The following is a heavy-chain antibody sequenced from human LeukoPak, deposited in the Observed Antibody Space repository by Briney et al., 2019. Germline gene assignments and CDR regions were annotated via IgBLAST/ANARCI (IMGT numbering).Heavy chain of an antibody. J-gene: IGHJ6*03. D-gene: IGHD2-2*01. Sequence: GGSLRLSCAASGFTFSSYSMNWVRQTPGKGLEWVSYISSSSSTIYYADSVKGRFTISRDNAKNSLYLQMNSLRAEDTAVYYCARRQYQLLKGNYYYMDVWGKGTTVTVSS. CDR1: GFTFSSYS. V-gene: IGHV3-48*01. CDR2: ISSSSSTI. CDR3: ARRQYQLLKGNYYYMDV.